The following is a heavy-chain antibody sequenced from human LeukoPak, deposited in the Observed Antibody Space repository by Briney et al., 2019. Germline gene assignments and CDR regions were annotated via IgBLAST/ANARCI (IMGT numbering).Heavy chain of an antibody. J-gene: IGHJ4*02. Sequence: GGSLRLSCSASGFTFSSYAMHWVRQAPGKGLEYASAISSNGGSTYYADSVKGRFTISRDNSKNTLYLQMSSLRAEDTAAYYCVKNGYCSGGSCYYPHYWGQGTLVTVSS. CDR2: ISSNGGST. D-gene: IGHD2-15*01. CDR3: VKNGYCSGGSCYYPHY. CDR1: GFTFSSYA. V-gene: IGHV3-64D*09.